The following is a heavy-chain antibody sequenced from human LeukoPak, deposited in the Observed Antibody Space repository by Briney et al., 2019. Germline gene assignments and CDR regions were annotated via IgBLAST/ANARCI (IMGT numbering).Heavy chain of an antibody. Sequence: SGGSLRLSCAASGFTFNNYYMSWVRQAPGKGLECVSCISSSSSTIYYADSVKGRFTISRDKAKNSLYLQMNALRAEDTAVYYCARSVDVDYWGQGILVPVSP. D-gene: IGHD5-24*01. V-gene: IGHV3-48*01. CDR3: ARSVDVDY. CDR1: GFTFNNYY. J-gene: IGHJ4*02. CDR2: ISSSSSTI.